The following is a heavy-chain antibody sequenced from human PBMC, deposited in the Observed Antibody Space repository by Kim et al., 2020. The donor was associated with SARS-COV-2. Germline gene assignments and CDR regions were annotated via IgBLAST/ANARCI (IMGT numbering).Heavy chain of an antibody. CDR2: IIPIFGTA. V-gene: IGHV1-69*13. CDR3: ARGAEDSSGYWYFDY. Sequence: SVKVSCKASGGTFSSYAISWVRQAPGQGLEWMGGIIPIFGTANYAQKFQGRVTITADESTSTAYMELSSLRSEDTAVYYCARGAEDSSGYWYFDYWGQGTLVTVSS. J-gene: IGHJ4*02. D-gene: IGHD3-22*01. CDR1: GGTFSSYA.